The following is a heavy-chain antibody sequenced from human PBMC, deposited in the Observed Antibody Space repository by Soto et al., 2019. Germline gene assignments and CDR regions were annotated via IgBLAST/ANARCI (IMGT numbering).Heavy chain of an antibody. CDR3: ARKPSNGKHWRFR. CDR1: GDSFTSYY. D-gene: IGHD3-10*01. CDR2: IYYSGIT. V-gene: IGHV4-59*12. Sequence: SETRSLTCPVSGDSFTSYYWNWIRQPPGKGLEWIGEIYYSGITKYNPSLRSRVTISVDKSNNHFSLNLRSVTAADTAVFFCARKPSNGKHWRFRGARGTGLTFSA. J-gene: IGHJ4*02.